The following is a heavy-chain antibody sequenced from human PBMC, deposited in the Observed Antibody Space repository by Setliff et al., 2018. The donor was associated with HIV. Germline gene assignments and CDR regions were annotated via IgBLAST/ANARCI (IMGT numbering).Heavy chain of an antibody. V-gene: IGHV1-46*02. D-gene: IGHD1-26*01. CDR2: INPSGGGT. CDR1: GYTFNTYD. J-gene: IGHJ6*03. CDR3: ARGGQYSGSYLPRDYYMDV. Sequence: ASVKVSCKASGYTFNTYDLVWVRQAPGQGLECMGMINPSGGGTSYAQKFQGRVTMTRDTSTSTVYMELSSLRSEDTAVYYCARGGQYSGSYLPRDYYMDVWGKGTTVTVSS.